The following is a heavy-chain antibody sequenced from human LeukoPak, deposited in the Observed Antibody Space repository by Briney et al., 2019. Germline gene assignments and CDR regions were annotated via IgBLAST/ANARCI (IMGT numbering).Heavy chain of an antibody. J-gene: IGHJ5*02. CDR3: ARGEAMANWFDP. D-gene: IGHD5-18*01. V-gene: IGHV1-2*06. CDR1: GYTFTGYY. CDR2: INPNSGGT. Sequence: ASVKVSCEASGYTFTGYYMHWVRQAPGQGLEWMGRINPNSGGTNYAQKFQGRVTMTRDTSISTAYMELSRLRSDDTAVYYCARGEAMANWFDPWGQGTLVTVSS.